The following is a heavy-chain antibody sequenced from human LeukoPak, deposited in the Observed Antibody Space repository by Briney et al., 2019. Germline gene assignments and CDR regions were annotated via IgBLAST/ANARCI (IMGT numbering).Heavy chain of an antibody. Sequence: PGGSLRLSCAASGFTFSIYAMHWVRQAPGKGLEWVSSISSSSSYIYYADSMKGRLTISRDNAKNSLYLKMNSLRAEDTAVYYCASDSGLRYFDWLLDYWGQGTLVTVSS. CDR3: ASDSGLRYFDWLLDY. V-gene: IGHV3-21*01. CDR1: GFTFSIYA. J-gene: IGHJ4*02. CDR2: ISSSSSYI. D-gene: IGHD3-9*01.